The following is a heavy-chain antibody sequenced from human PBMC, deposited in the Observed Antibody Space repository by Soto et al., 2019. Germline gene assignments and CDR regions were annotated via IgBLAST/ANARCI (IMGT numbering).Heavy chain of an antibody. CDR2: INHSGST. CDR3: ARTSRFDS. V-gene: IGHV4-34*01. Sequence: SETLSLTCAVYGGSFSGYYWSWLRQPPGKGLEWIGEINHSGSTNYNPSLKSRVTISVDASKNQISLKLSSVTAADTAVYYCARTSRFDSWGRGTLVTVSS. CDR1: GGSFSGYY. J-gene: IGHJ4*02. D-gene: IGHD6-6*01.